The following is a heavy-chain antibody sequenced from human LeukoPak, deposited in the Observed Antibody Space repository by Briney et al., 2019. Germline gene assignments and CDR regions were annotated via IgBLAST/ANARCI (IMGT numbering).Heavy chain of an antibody. D-gene: IGHD3-10*01. Sequence: SETLSLTCAVYGGSFSGYYWSWFRHPPGKGLDWIGEINHSGSTNYNPSLKSRVTISVDTSKNQFSLKLSSVTAADTAVYYCATSRGLHYFDYWGQGTLVTVSS. CDR2: INHSGST. CDR3: ATSRGLHYFDY. CDR1: GGSFSGYY. J-gene: IGHJ4*02. V-gene: IGHV4-34*01.